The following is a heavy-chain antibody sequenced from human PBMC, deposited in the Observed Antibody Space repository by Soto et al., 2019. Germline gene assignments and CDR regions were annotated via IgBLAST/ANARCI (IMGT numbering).Heavy chain of an antibody. CDR1: GGTFSSYA. D-gene: IGHD2-8*01. CDR3: ASRNRYALYAFDI. CDR2: IIPIFGTA. Sequence: QVQLVQSGAEVKKTGSSVKVSCKASGGTFSSYAISWVRQAPGQGLEWMGGIIPIFGTANYAQKYQGRVTITADKSTITAYMELSSLRSEDTAVYYCASRNRYALYAFDIWGQGTMVTVSS. V-gene: IGHV1-69*06. J-gene: IGHJ3*02.